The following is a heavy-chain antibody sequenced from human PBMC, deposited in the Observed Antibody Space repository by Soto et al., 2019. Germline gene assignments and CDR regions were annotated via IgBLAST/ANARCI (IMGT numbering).Heavy chain of an antibody. CDR3: ARDPLGSSDAFDI. V-gene: IGHV3-21*01. Sequence: GGSLRLSCAASGFTFLLYSINWVRQAPGKGLEWVSSISSSSSYIYYAASLKGRFPLSRDTAKTSLYLQMNSLRAEDPAVYSCARDPLGSSDAFDIWGQGTMVTVSS. CDR2: ISSSSSYI. J-gene: IGHJ3*02. D-gene: IGHD6-6*01. CDR1: GFTFLLYS.